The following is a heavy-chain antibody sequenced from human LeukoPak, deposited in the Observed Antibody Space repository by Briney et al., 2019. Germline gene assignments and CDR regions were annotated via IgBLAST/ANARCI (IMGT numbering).Heavy chain of an antibody. CDR2: ISYDGSNK. CDR3: ARVGGYYDSSGYPDY. D-gene: IGHD3-22*01. V-gene: IGHV3-30-3*01. Sequence: GGSLRLSCAASGFTFSSYAMHWVRQAPGKELEWVAVISYDGSNKYYADSVKGRSTISRDNSKNTLYLQMNSLRAEDTAVYYCARVGGYYDSSGYPDYWGQGTLVTVSS. CDR1: GFTFSSYA. J-gene: IGHJ4*02.